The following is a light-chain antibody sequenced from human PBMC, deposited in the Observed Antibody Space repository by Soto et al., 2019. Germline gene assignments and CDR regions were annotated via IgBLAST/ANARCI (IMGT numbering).Light chain of an antibody. J-gene: IGLJ1*01. Sequence: QSALTQPRSVSGSPGQSVTISCTGTSSDVGGYNYVSWYQHLPGKAPKLMIYDVIKRPSGVPDRFSGSKSGDTASLTISGLQAEDEADYYCCSYAGSSSYVFGTGTKLNVL. V-gene: IGLV2-11*01. CDR1: SSDVGGYNY. CDR3: CSYAGSSSYV. CDR2: DVI.